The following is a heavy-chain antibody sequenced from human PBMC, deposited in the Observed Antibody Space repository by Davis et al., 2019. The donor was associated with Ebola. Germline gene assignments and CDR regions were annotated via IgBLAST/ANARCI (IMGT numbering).Heavy chain of an antibody. Sequence: PGGSLRLSCAASGFTFSSYWMHWVRQAPGKGLVWVSRINSDGSSTTYADSVKGRFTISRDNVKNTLYLQMNSLRAEDTAVYYCARWERTGMVQGVIFREGYYGMDVWGQGTTVTVSS. V-gene: IGHV3-74*01. CDR1: GFTFSSYW. CDR2: INSDGSST. J-gene: IGHJ6*02. CDR3: ARWERTGMVQGVIFREGYYGMDV. D-gene: IGHD3-10*01.